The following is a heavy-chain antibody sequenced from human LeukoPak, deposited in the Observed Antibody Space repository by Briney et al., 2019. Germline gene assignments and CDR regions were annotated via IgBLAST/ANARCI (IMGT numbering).Heavy chain of an antibody. CDR1: GGTFSSYA. V-gene: IGHV1-69*04. CDR3: ASMIPAAPGTFDI. D-gene: IGHD2-2*01. CDR2: IIPILGIA. J-gene: IGHJ3*02. Sequence: SVKVSCKASGGTFSSYAISWVRQAPGQGLEWMGRIIPILGIANYAQKFQGRVTITADESTSTAYMELSSLRSEDTAVYYCASMIPAAPGTFDIWGQGTMVTVSS.